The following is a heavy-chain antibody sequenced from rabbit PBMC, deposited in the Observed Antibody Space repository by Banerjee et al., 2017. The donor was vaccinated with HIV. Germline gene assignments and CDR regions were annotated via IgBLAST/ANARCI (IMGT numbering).Heavy chain of an antibody. CDR1: GLDFSSSYW. CDR2: INVDIGAT. J-gene: IGHJ4*01. V-gene: IGHV1S45*01. D-gene: IGHD6-1*01. Sequence: EESGGDLVQPEGSLTLTCTASGLDFSSSYWICWVRQAPAKGLEWIGCINVDIGATYYASWVNGRFTISKTSSTTMTLQMTSLTAADTATYFCARGGGDAGDGYDLWGQGTLVTVS. CDR3: ARGGGDAGDGYDL.